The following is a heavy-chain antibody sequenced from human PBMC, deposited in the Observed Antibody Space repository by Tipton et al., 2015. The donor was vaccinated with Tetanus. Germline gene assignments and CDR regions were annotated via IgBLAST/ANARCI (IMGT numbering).Heavy chain of an antibody. V-gene: IGHV4-34*01. Sequence: TLSLTCAVYGGSFSGYYWSWIRQPPGKGLEWIGEINHSGSTNYNPSLKSRVTISVDTSKNHFSLKLSSVTAADTAVYYCARTVGQWYYGGNSTGPYFDYWGQGTLVTVSS. CDR3: ARTVGQWYYGGNSTGPYFDY. CDR2: INHSGST. CDR1: GGSFSGYY. J-gene: IGHJ4*02. D-gene: IGHD4-23*01.